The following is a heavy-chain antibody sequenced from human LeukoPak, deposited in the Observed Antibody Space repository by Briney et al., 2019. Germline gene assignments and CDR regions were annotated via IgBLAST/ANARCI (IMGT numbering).Heavy chain of an antibody. CDR2: ISSGARTI. V-gene: IGHV3-48*03. J-gene: IGHJ4*02. CDR1: GFTFSSYE. CDR3: ARVGALSSSWLLY. D-gene: IGHD6-13*01. Sequence: GGSLRLSCSASGFTFSSYEMNWVRQAPGKGLEWVSSISSGARTIYYTDSVKGRFTISRDNAKNSLYLQMNSLRVEDTAVYYCARVGALSSSWLLYWGQGTLVTVSS.